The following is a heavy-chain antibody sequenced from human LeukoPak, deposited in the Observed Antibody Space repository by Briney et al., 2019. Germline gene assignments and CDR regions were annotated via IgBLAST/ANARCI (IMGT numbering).Heavy chain of an antibody. CDR3: ARDLMGPSEDRLRRRYYFDY. J-gene: IGHJ4*02. CDR1: GFTFSSYS. CDR2: ISSSSSTI. Sequence: HAGGSLRLSCAASGFTFSSYSMNWVRQAPGKGLEWVSYISSSSSTIYYADSVKGRFTISRDNAKNSLYLQMNSLRAEDTAVYYCARDLMGPSEDRLRRRYYFDYWGQGTLVTVSS. V-gene: IGHV3-48*04. D-gene: IGHD2-21*02.